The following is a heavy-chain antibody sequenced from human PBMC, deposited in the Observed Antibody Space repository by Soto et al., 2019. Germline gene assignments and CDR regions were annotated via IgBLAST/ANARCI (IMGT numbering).Heavy chain of an antibody. CDR2: IKSKTDGGTT. CDR1: GFTFSNAW. CDR3: TTEGVVTPFGMDV. V-gene: IGHV3-15*07. J-gene: IGHJ6*02. D-gene: IGHD3-3*01. Sequence: EVQLVESGGGLVKPGGSLRLSCAASGFTFSNAWMKWVRQAPGKGLEWVGRIKSKTDGGTTDYAAPVKGRFTISRDDSKNTLYLKMNRLKTEDTDVYYCTTEGVVTPFGMDVWGQGTTVTVSS.